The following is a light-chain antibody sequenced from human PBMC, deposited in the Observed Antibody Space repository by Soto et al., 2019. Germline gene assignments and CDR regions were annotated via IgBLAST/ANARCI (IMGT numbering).Light chain of an antibody. J-gene: IGLJ1*01. CDR1: SSDVGGYNY. V-gene: IGLV2-23*01. Sequence: QSALTHPRSVSGSPGQSVTISCTGTSSDVGGYNYVSWYQQHPGKAPKLMIYEGSKRPSGVSNRFSGSKSGNTASLTISGLQAEDEADYYCCSYAGSSTYVFGTGTKVTVL. CDR2: EGS. CDR3: CSYAGSSTYV.